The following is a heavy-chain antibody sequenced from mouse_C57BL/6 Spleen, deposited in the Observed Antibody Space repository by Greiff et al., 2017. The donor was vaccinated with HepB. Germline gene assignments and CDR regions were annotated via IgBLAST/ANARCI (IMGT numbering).Heavy chain of an antibody. Sequence: VQLQQSGPELVKPGASVKISCKASGYAFSSSWMNWVKQRPGKGLEWIGRIYPGDGDTNYNGKFKGKATLTADKSSSTAYMQLSSLTSEDSAVYFCARSPFPSRGFDYWGQGTTLTVSS. CDR3: ARSPFPSRGFDY. D-gene: IGHD2-10*02. CDR1: GYAFSSSW. J-gene: IGHJ2*01. V-gene: IGHV1-82*01. CDR2: IYPGDGDT.